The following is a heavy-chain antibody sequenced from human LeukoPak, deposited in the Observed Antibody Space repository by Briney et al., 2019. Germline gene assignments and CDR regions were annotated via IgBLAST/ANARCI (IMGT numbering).Heavy chain of an antibody. CDR3: ATHKAGKPLAY. CDR2: INPNSGGT. J-gene: IGHJ4*02. Sequence: ASVKVSCKASGYTFTGYYMHWVRQAPGQGLEWMGWINPNSGGTSYAQKFQGRVTMTRDTSISTAYMELSRLTFDATAVYYRATHKAGKPLAYWSQGPMVTVPS. V-gene: IGHV1-2*02. D-gene: IGHD6-25*01. CDR1: GYTFTGYY.